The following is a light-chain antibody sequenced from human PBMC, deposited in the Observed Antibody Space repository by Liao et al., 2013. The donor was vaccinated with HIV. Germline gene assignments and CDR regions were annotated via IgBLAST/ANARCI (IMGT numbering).Light chain of an antibody. CDR1: QSGDAD. CDR3: QAWDSNTFVV. Sequence: SYEVSQPTSLSVSPGQTANITCSEDQSGDADVSWYQQKPGQSPVLVIFQGNKRPSGIPERFSGSTSGTTATLAISGTQSMDEADYYCQAWDSNTFVVFGGGTKLTVL. V-gene: IGLV3-1*01. CDR2: QGN. J-gene: IGLJ2*01.